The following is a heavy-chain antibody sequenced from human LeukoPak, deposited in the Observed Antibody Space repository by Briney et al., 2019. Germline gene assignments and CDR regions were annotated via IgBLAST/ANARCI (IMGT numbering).Heavy chain of an antibody. D-gene: IGHD1-26*01. CDR1: GFSFEDYG. CDR3: AKVHYTASFPGSFPGRNYFDS. V-gene: IGHV3-20*04. Sequence: AGGSLRLSCEVSGFSFEDYGMHWVRQPPGKGLEWVSSINDNGDKTDYADSVKGRFTVSRDNSKRTLFLQMNSLRAEDTAVYYCAKVHYTASFPGSFPGRNYFDSWGQGSLVTVSS. J-gene: IGHJ4*02. CDR2: INDNGDKT.